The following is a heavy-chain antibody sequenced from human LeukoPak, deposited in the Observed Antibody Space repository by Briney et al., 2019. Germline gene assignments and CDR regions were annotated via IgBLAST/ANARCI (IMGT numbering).Heavy chain of an antibody. CDR1: GGSISSYY. CDR2: IYYSGST. J-gene: IGHJ4*02. D-gene: IGHD1-26*01. CDR3: ARGTMVGATRAGTDY. V-gene: IGHV4-59*12. Sequence: PSETLSLTCTVSGGSISSYYWSWIRQPPGKGLEWIGYIYYSGSTNYNPSLKSRVTISVDTSKNQFSLKLSSVTAADTAVYYCARGTMVGATRAGTDYWGQGTLVTVSS.